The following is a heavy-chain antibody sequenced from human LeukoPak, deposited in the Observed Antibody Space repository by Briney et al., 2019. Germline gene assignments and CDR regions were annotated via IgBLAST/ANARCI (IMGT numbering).Heavy chain of an antibody. J-gene: IGHJ4*02. Sequence: GGSLRLSCAASGFTFSSYEMNWVRQAPGKGLEWVSYISSSGSTIYYADSVKGRFTISRDNAKNSLYLQMNSLRAEDTAVYYCARGEWELLTSYYWGQGTLVTVSS. V-gene: IGHV3-48*03. CDR2: ISSSGSTI. CDR3: ARGEWELLTSYY. CDR1: GFTFSSYE. D-gene: IGHD1-26*01.